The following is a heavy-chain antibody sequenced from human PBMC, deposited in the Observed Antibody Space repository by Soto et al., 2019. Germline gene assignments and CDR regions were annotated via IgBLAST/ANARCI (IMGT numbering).Heavy chain of an antibody. J-gene: IGHJ6*02. V-gene: IGHV3-23*01. D-gene: IGHD3-3*01. CDR1: GFPLSTYG. CDR2: ITGTGGNT. Sequence: EVQLLESVGGLVQPGGSLRLSCAPSGFPLSTYGMTWVRQAPGKGLEWVSAITGTGGNTYYVDSVKGRFTSSRDNSKNMLYLQVNSLRVEDTAVYYCARIGGYWYGLDVWGQGTTVTVSS. CDR3: ARIGGYWYGLDV.